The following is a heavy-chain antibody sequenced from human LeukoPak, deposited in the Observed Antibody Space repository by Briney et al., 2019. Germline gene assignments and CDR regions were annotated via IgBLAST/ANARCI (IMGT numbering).Heavy chain of an antibody. J-gene: IGHJ3*02. CDR1: GGTFSSYA. V-gene: IGHV1-69*04. CDR2: IIPILGIA. D-gene: IGHD2-2*01. CDR3: ARVRLGDCSSTSCYHGYAFDI. Sequence: SVKVSYKASGGTFSSYAISWVRQAPGQGLEWMGRIIPILGIANYAQKFQGRVTITADKSTSTAYMELSSLRSEDTAVYYCARVRLGDCSSTSCYHGYAFDIWGQGTMVTVSS.